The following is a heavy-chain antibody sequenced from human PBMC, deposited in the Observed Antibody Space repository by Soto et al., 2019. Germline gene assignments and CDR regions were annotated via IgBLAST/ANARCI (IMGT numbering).Heavy chain of an antibody. CDR2: INHSGST. J-gene: IGHJ4*02. D-gene: IGHD3-10*01. Sequence: QVQLQQWGAGLLKPSETLSLTCAVYGGSFSGYYWSWIRQPPGKGLEWIGEINHSGSTNYNPSLKSRVTISVDTSKNQFSLKLSSVTAADTAVYYCARRGSGSPDYWGQGTLVTVSS. V-gene: IGHV4-34*01. CDR3: ARRGSGSPDY. CDR1: GGSFSGYY.